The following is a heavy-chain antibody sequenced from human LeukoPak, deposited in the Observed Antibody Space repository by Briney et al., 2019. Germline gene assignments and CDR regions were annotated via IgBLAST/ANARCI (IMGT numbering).Heavy chain of an antibody. CDR3: ASHEYSSGWYVTEYFQH. CDR1: GGSISGYY. CDR2: IYYSGST. J-gene: IGHJ1*01. D-gene: IGHD6-19*01. V-gene: IGHV4-59*01. Sequence: SETLSLTCTVSGGSISGYYWSWIRQPPGKGLEWIGYIYYSGSTNYNPSLESRVTISVDTSKNQFSLKLSSVTAADTAVYYCASHEYSSGWYVTEYFQHWGQGTLVTVSS.